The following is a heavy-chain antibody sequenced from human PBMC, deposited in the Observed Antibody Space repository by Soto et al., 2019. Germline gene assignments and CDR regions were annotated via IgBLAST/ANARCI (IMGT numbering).Heavy chain of an antibody. J-gene: IGHJ4*02. CDR2: ISGSGGST. Sequence: PGGSLRLSCAASGFTFSSYAMSWVRQAPGKGLEWVSAISGSGGSTYYADSVKGRFTISRDNSKNTLYLQMNSLRAEDTAVYYCAKSGPEPTRSSKQYYFDYWGQGTLVTVSS. CDR3: AKSGPEPTRSSKQYYFDY. CDR1: GFTFSSYA. D-gene: IGHD6-6*01. V-gene: IGHV3-23*01.